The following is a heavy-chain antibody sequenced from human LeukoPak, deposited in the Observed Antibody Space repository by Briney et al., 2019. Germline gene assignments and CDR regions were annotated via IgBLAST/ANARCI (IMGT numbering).Heavy chain of an antibody. Sequence: GGSLRLSCAASGFTFDDYAMHWVRQAPGKGLEWVSGISWNSGSIGYADSVKGRFTISRDNAKNSLYLQMNSLRAEDTALYYCAKDIRLWFGELSYPTLDYWGQGTLVTVSS. D-gene: IGHD3-10*01. J-gene: IGHJ4*02. CDR3: AKDIRLWFGELSYPTLDY. CDR1: GFTFDDYA. CDR2: ISWNSGSI. V-gene: IGHV3-9*01.